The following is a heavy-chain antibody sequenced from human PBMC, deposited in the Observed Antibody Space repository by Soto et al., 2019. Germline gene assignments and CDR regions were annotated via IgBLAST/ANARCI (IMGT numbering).Heavy chain of an antibody. Sequence: SVKVSCKASGGTFSSYAISWVRQAPGQGLEWMGGIIPIFGTANYAQKFQGRVTITADESTSTAYMELSSLRSEDTAVYYCARDQIRAAFRIFTPRNRKCGMDVWGQGTTVTVSS. D-gene: IGHD6-13*01. CDR3: ARDQIRAAFRIFTPRNRKCGMDV. V-gene: IGHV1-69*13. CDR1: GGTFSSYA. J-gene: IGHJ6*02. CDR2: IIPIFGTA.